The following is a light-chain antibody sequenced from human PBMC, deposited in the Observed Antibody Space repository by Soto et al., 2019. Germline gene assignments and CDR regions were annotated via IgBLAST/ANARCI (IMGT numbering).Light chain of an antibody. Sequence: EIVLTQSPATLSLSPGEGATLSCRASQSVGSYLAWYQQKLGQAPRLLIYDASKRATGIPARFSGSGSGTDFTPTINSLEPEDFAVYYCQQRNYWPITFGQGTRLEIK. V-gene: IGKV3-11*01. CDR3: QQRNYWPIT. J-gene: IGKJ5*01. CDR1: QSVGSY. CDR2: DAS.